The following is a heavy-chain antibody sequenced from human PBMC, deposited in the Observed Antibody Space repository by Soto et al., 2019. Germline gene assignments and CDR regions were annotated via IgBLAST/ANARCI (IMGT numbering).Heavy chain of an antibody. V-gene: IGHV3-23*01. J-gene: IGHJ4*02. D-gene: IGHD3-9*01. CDR1: GFTFSSYA. CDR3: AKALRRDYYDILTAKGG. Sequence: GGSLRLSCAASGFTFSSYAMSWVRQAPGKGLEWVSAISGSGGSTYYADSVKGRFTISRDNSKNTLYLQMNSLRAEDTAVYYCAKALRRDYYDILTAKGGWGQGTLVTVSS. CDR2: ISGSGGST.